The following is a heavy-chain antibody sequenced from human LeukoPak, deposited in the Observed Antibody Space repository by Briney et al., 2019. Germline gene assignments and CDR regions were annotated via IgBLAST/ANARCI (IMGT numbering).Heavy chain of an antibody. Sequence: GGSLRLSCAASRFTFSSYGMHWVRQAPGKGLEWVAYIQYDGSNAQYADSVKGRFSISRDSSKNILYLQMNSLRAEDTALYYCAKDRGRAVAGSEFDYWGQGTLVTVSS. CDR3: AKDRGRAVAGSEFDY. J-gene: IGHJ4*02. CDR1: RFTFSSYG. D-gene: IGHD6-19*01. CDR2: IQYDGSNA. V-gene: IGHV3-30*02.